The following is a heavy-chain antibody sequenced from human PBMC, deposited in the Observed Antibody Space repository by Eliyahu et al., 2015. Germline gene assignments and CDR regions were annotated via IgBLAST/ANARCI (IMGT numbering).Heavy chain of an antibody. Sequence: QVQLVQSGAXVKKPGASVKVPXKASGXTFPGYYMXWVRQAPGQGLXWMGXINPNXGGTNYAQKFQGRVTMTRDTSISTAYMELSRLRSDDTAVYYCAREADYYDSSGYQYWGQGTLVTVSS. J-gene: IGHJ4*02. CDR2: INPNXGGT. CDR1: GXTFPGYY. CDR3: AREADYYDSSGYQY. D-gene: IGHD3-22*01. V-gene: IGHV1-2*02.